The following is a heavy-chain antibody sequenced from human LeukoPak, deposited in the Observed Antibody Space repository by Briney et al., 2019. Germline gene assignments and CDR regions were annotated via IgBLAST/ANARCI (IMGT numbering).Heavy chain of an antibody. J-gene: IGHJ4*02. V-gene: IGHV7-4-1*02. D-gene: IGHD2-2*01. CDR1: GYSFTTYA. Sequence: GASVKVSCKASGYSFTTYAMNWVRQAPGQGLEWMGWINTNTGNPTHAQGFTGRFVFSLDTSVSTAYLQISSLKAEDTAVYYCARGRDCSGTSCRHDYWGQGTLVTVSS. CDR3: ARGRDCSGTSCRHDY. CDR2: INTNTGNP.